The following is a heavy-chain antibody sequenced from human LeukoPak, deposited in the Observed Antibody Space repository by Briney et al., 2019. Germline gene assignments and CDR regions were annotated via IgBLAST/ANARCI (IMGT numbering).Heavy chain of an antibody. CDR3: ATDSTGLRYFDWLLPYYYYYGMDV. CDR2: ISAYNGNT. D-gene: IGHD3-9*01. J-gene: IGHJ6*02. CDR1: GYTFTSYG. Sequence: ASVKVSCKASGYTFTSYGISWVRQAPGQGLEWMGWISAYNGNTNNAQKLQGRVTMTTDTSTSTAYMELRSLRSDDTAVYYCATDSTGLRYFDWLLPYYYYYGMDVWGQGTTVTVSS. V-gene: IGHV1-18*01.